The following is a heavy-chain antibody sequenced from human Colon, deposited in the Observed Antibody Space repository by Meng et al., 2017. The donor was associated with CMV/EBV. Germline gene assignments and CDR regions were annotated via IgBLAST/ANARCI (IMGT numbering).Heavy chain of an antibody. CDR1: GYSISSGYY. D-gene: IGHD6-19*01. CDR3: ARVDSGRQGIDY. Sequence: GSLRLSCTVSGYSISSGYYWGWIRQSPGQGLEWIANIYHSETIADNPSLKSRVTISVDTSRNQFSLKLASVTAADTAVYFCARVDSGRQGIDYWGQGTLVTVSS. CDR2: IYHSETI. J-gene: IGHJ4*02. V-gene: IGHV4-38-2*02.